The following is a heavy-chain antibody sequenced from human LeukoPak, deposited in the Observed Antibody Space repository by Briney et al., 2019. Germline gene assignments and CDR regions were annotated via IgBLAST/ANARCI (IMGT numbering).Heavy chain of an antibody. CDR3: ARDATGTTYYYYYMDV. V-gene: IGHV3-74*01. J-gene: IGHJ6*03. Sequence: GGSLRLSCAASGFTLSSYWMHWVRQAPGKVLGWVSRINSEGSSTSYADSVKGRFTISRDNAKNTLYLQRNSLRAEDTAVYYCARDATGTTYYYYYMDVWGKGTTVTVSS. CDR2: INSEGSST. CDR1: GFTLSSYW. D-gene: IGHD1-1*01.